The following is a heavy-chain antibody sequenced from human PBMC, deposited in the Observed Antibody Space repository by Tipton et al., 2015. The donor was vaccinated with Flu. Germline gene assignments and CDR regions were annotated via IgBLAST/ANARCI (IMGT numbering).Heavy chain of an antibody. V-gene: IGHV4-34*01. CDR2: INHSGST. CDR3: AKHCSGGSCSHAFDI. D-gene: IGHD2-15*01. Sequence: WRWIRQPPGKGLEWVGEINHSGSTNYNPSLKSRVTISVDTSKNQFSLKLTSVTAADTAVYYCAKHCSGGSCSHAFDIWGQGTMVTVSS. J-gene: IGHJ3*02.